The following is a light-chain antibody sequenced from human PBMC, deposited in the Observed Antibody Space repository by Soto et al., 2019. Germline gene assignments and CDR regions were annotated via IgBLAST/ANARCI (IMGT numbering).Light chain of an antibody. CDR3: EYYGTSIT. CDR2: GTS. CDR1: QSIDNNH. Sequence: EIVLTQSPGTPSLSPVERVTLSCRASQSIDNNHLAWYQQKPGQAPRLLIHGTSNRATGIPDRFSGSGSGTDFTLTFSRLEPEDFAVYYCEYYGTSITFGGGTKVDIK. V-gene: IGKV3-20*01. J-gene: IGKJ4*01.